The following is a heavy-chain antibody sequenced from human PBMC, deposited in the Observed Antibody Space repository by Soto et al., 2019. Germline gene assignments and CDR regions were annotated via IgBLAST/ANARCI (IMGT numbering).Heavy chain of an antibody. J-gene: IGHJ3*02. Sequence: GGSLRLSCAASGFTFDDYAMHWVRQAPGKGLEWVSGISWNSGSIGYADSVKGRFTISRDNAKNSLYLQMNSLRAEDTALYYCAKDIGKHDYGDYNDAFDIWGQGTMVTVSS. V-gene: IGHV3-9*01. D-gene: IGHD4-17*01. CDR2: ISWNSGSI. CDR3: AKDIGKHDYGDYNDAFDI. CDR1: GFTFDDYA.